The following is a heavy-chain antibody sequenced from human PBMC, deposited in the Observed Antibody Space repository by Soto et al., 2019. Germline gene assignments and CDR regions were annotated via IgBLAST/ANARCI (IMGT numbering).Heavy chain of an antibody. D-gene: IGHD3-10*01. J-gene: IGHJ6*03. CDR1: GYSFTSHG. V-gene: IGHV1-18*01. CDR3: ARMVRGSNIVYYHYIDV. CDR2: ISANSGDT. Sequence: QVQLVQSGAEVKKPGASVKVSCKASGYSFTSHGISWVRQAPGQGLEWMGWISANSGDTNYAQKLQGRVTVTTDTSTSTAYLELRSLRSEDTAGYYCARMVRGSNIVYYHYIDVWGKGTTVTVSS.